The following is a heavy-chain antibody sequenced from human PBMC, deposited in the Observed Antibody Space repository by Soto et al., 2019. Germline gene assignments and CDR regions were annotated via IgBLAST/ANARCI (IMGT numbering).Heavy chain of an antibody. J-gene: IGHJ5*02. V-gene: IGHV4-34*01. D-gene: IGHD3-10*01. CDR2: INHSGST. Sequence: QVQLQQWGAGLLKPSETLSLTCAVYGGSFSGYYWSWIRQPPGQGLKWIGEINHSGSTNYTPSLKSRVTLSVDTSKNQFSLQLSSVTAADTAVYYCARGRLSMVRGVSGYEVGYWFDPWGQGTLVTVSS. CDR1: GGSFSGYY. CDR3: ARGRLSMVRGVSGYEVGYWFDP.